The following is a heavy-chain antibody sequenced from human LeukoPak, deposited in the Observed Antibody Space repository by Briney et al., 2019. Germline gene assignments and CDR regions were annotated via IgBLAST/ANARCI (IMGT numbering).Heavy chain of an antibody. CDR3: ERGEVVPPASHAFDI. J-gene: IGHJ3*02. D-gene: IGHD2-2*01. Sequence: SVKVSCKASVGTFSSYAISWVRQAPGQGLEWMGGIIPNFCTANYAQKFQGRVTITADESPSKAYIELSSLRPEDTHAYHFERGEVVPPASHAFDIWGKGTMVTVSS. CDR1: VGTFSSYA. V-gene: IGHV1-69*13. CDR2: IIPNFCTA.